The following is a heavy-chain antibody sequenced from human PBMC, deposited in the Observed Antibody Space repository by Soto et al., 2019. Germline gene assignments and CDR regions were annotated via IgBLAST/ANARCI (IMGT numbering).Heavy chain of an antibody. CDR2: IKSNADGGTT. CDR1: GFTFTNAG. Sequence: GGSLRLSCAASGFTFTNAGVNWVRQTPGKGLEWVGRIKSNADGGTTDYAAPVKGRFTISRDDSKNTLYLQMNSLKTEDTAVYYCATNPLYWGRGTLVTVSS. V-gene: IGHV3-15*07. J-gene: IGHJ4*02. CDR3: ATNPLY.